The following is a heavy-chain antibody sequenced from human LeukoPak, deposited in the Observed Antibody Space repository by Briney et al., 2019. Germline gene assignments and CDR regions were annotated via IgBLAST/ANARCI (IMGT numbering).Heavy chain of an antibody. CDR1: GYTFTNYD. J-gene: IGHJ4*02. CDR2: ISAHNGNT. Sequence: ASVKVSCKASGYTFTNYDINWVRQAPGQGIEWMGWISAHNGNTNYAQKIQGRVTMTTDTSTSTAYMEMRSLRSDDTAVYYCARLAYGANYIDYWGQGTLVTVSS. D-gene: IGHD4-17*01. V-gene: IGHV1-18*01. CDR3: ARLAYGANYIDY.